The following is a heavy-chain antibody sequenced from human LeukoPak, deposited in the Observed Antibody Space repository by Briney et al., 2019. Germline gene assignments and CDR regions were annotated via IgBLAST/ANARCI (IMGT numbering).Heavy chain of an antibody. CDR3: ARPRGDYLRGFLSF. V-gene: IGHV3-23*01. Sequence: TGGSLRLSCAASGFTFSTNALNWVRQAPGKGLEWVSTISASGGSTDYADSVKGRFTISRDNSKNTLYLQMHGLRAEDTAVYFCARPRGDYLRGFLSFRGQGTLVTVSS. D-gene: IGHD4-17*01. J-gene: IGHJ4*02. CDR1: GFTFSTNA. CDR2: ISASGGST.